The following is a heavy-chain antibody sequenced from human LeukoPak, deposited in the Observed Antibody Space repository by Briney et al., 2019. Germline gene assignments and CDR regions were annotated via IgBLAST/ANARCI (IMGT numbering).Heavy chain of an antibody. J-gene: IGHJ4*02. CDR2: VSGYNHNT. CDR1: GYTFTRYG. Sequence: ASVKVSCKASGYTFTRYGVSWVRRAPGQGLEWVGWVSGYNHNTNYAHKLQDRVTMTTDTSTSTAYMELRSLTSDDTAMYYCARGGGRDSGRENDYWGQGTLVTVSS. CDR3: ARGGGRDSGRENDY. V-gene: IGHV1-18*01. D-gene: IGHD1-26*01.